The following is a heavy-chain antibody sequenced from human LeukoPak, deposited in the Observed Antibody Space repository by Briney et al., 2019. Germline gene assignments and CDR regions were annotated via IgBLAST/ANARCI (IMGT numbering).Heavy chain of an antibody. D-gene: IGHD4-23*01. CDR3: AKDGNSDYYYYGMDV. Sequence: GRSLRLSCAASGFTFDDYAMHWVRQAPGKGLEWVSGISWNSGSIGYADSVKGRFTISRDNAKNSLYLQMNSLRAEDTALYYCAKDGNSDYYYYGMDVWGQGTTVTVSS. J-gene: IGHJ6*02. CDR1: GFTFDDYA. V-gene: IGHV3-9*01. CDR2: ISWNSGSI.